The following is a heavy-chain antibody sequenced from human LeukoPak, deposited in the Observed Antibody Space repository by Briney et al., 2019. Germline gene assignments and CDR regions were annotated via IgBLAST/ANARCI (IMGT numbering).Heavy chain of an antibody. CDR3: ARARRDRARNAFDI. Sequence: VASVKVSCKASGYTFTSYYMHWVRQAPGQGLEWMGLINPTGGSTGYAQKFQGRVTMTRDTSISTAYMELSRLRSDDTAVYYCARARRDRARNAFDIWGQGTMVTVSS. CDR1: GYTFTSYY. CDR2: INPTGGST. J-gene: IGHJ3*02. D-gene: IGHD6-6*01. V-gene: IGHV1-2*06.